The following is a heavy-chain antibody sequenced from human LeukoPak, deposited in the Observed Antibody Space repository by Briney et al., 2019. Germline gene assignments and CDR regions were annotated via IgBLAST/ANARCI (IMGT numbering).Heavy chain of an antibody. D-gene: IGHD4-23*01. CDR3: ARNRYGGNSAWFDP. CDR2: IYYSGST. J-gene: IGHJ5*02. CDR1: GSSISSYY. Sequence: SETLSLTCTVSGSSISSYYWSWIRQPPGKGLEWIGYIYYSGSTNYNPSLKSRVTISVDTSKNQFSLKLSSVTAADTAVYYCARNRYGGNSAWFDPWGQGTLVTVSS. V-gene: IGHV4-59*01.